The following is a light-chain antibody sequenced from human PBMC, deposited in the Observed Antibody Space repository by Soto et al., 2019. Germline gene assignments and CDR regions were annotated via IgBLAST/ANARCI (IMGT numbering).Light chain of an antibody. J-gene: IGLJ1*01. Sequence: QPVLTQPPSVSGAPGQRVTISCTGSSSNIGAGYDVHWYQQLPGTAPKLLIYGNNNRPSGVPDRFSGSKSGTSASLAITGLQAEDEADYYCQSYDSSLSCVFGTGTKLPVL. CDR3: QSYDSSLSCV. CDR2: GNN. V-gene: IGLV1-40*01. CDR1: SSNIGAGYD.